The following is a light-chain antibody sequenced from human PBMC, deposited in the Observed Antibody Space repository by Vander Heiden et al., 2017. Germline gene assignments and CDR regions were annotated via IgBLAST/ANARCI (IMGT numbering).Light chain of an antibody. J-gene: IGKJ1*01. CDR1: QYSSRW. CDR3: QQTENFPVA. Sequence: IQMSLSPSFVSASVGDRVTISCRASQYSSRWLDWYQQKPGEAPKLLISDVSRLQGEVPPRFSGSGSGTEFTLTISSLQPEDFASYYCQQTENFPVAFGQGTKVEVK. V-gene: IGKV1-12*01. CDR2: DVS.